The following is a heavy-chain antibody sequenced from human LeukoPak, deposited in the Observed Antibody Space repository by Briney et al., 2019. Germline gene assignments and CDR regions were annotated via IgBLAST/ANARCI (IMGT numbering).Heavy chain of an antibody. Sequence: SVKVSCKASGGTFSSYAISWVRQAPGQGLEWMGGIIPIFGTANYAQKFQGRVTITTDESTSTAYMELSSLRSEDTAVYYCARTRVERTYYYYYMDVWGKGTTVTVSS. D-gene: IGHD2-21*01. CDR3: ARTRVERTYYYYYMDV. CDR1: GGTFSSYA. J-gene: IGHJ6*03. V-gene: IGHV1-69*05. CDR2: IIPIFGTA.